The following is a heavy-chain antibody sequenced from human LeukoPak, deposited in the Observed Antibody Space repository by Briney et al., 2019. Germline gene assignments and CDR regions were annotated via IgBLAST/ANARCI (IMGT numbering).Heavy chain of an antibody. CDR1: RLTFSSYA. Sequence: GGSLRLSCAASRLTFSSYAMSWVRQAPGKGLEWVSSISSSSSYIYYADSVKGRFTISRDNAKNSLYLQMNSLRAEDTAVYYCARDSNVLRFLEWASVDYYYYGMDVWGQGTTVTVSS. CDR3: ARDSNVLRFLEWASVDYYYYGMDV. CDR2: ISSSSSYI. D-gene: IGHD3-3*01. V-gene: IGHV3-21*01. J-gene: IGHJ6*02.